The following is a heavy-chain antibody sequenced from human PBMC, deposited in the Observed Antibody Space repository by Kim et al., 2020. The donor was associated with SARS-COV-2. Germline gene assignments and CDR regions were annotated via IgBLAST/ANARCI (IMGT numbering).Heavy chain of an antibody. D-gene: IGHD1-1*01. J-gene: IGHJ5*02. V-gene: IGHV4-59*01. Sequence: NYNPSLKSRVTTSVDTSKTQLSLKLSSVTAADTAVYYCARELNANNWFDPWGQGTLVTVSS. CDR3: ARELNANNWFDP.